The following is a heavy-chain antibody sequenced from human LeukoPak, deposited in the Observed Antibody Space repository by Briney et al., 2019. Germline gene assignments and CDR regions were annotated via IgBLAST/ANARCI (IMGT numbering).Heavy chain of an antibody. CDR2: ISGSGGST. CDR3: AKCYNWTYDGAFDI. J-gene: IGHJ3*02. D-gene: IGHD1-7*01. CDR1: GFTFSSYA. Sequence: GGSLRLSCAASGFTFSSYAMRWVRQARGKGLEWVSAISGSGGSTYYADSVKGRFTISRDNSKNTLYLQMNSLRAEDTAVYYCAKCYNWTYDGAFDIWGQGTMVTVSS. V-gene: IGHV3-23*01.